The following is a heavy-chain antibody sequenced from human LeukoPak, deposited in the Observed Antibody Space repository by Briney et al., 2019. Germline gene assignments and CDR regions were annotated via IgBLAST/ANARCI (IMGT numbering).Heavy chain of an antibody. CDR3: AREYSSSPLDY. CDR2: IYYSGST. CDR1: GGSISSSSYY. D-gene: IGHD6-6*01. V-gene: IGHV4-39*02. Sequence: SETLSLTCTVSGGSISSSSYYWGWIRQPPGKGLEWIGSIYYSGSTYYNPSLKSRVTITADTSKNQFSLKLSSVTAADTAVYYCAREYSSSPLDYWGQGTLVTVSS. J-gene: IGHJ4*02.